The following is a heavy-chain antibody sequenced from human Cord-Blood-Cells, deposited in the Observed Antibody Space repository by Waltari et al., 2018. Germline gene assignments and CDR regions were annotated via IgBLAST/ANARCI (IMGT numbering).Heavy chain of an antibody. CDR1: GFTFTSSA. CDR3: AADNSSSWIYDY. D-gene: IGHD6-13*01. V-gene: IGHV1-58*01. CDR2: IVVGSGNT. Sequence: QMQLVQSGPAVKKPGTSVKVSCKASGFTFTSSAVQWVQQARGQRLEWIGWIVVGSGNTNYAQKFQERVTITRDMSTSTAYMELSSPRSEDTAVYYCAADNSSSWIYDYWGQGTLVTVSS. J-gene: IGHJ4*02.